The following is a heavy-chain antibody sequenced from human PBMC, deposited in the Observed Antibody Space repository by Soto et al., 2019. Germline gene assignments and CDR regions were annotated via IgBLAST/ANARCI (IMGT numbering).Heavy chain of an antibody. CDR1: GFTFSSYW. J-gene: IGHJ4*02. D-gene: IGHD2-15*01. CDR2: INSDGSST. CDR3: VRTSLVVAAATREDY. V-gene: IGHV3-74*01. Sequence: EVQLVESGGGLVQPGGSLRLSCAASGFTFSSYWMHWVRQAPGKWLVWVSRINSDGSSTSYADSVKGRFTISRDNAKNTLYQQMNSLRAEDTAVYYCVRTSLVVAAATREDYWGQGTLVTVSS.